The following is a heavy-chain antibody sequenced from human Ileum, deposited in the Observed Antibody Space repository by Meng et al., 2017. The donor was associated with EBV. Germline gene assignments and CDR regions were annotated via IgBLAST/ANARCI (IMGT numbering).Heavy chain of an antibody. CDR1: GYSISSTNW. CDR3: ARNVPGTSAYYD. D-gene: IGHD3-22*01. CDR2: IYYSGST. V-gene: IGHV4-28*01. J-gene: IGHJ4*02. Sequence: QGQLQESGPGLVKHPDTLALACAVSGYSISSTNWWGWIRQPPGKGLEWIGYIYYSGSTSYNPSLKSRVTMSVDTSKNQFSLNLNSVTAVDTAVYYCARNVPGTSAYYDWGQGTLVTVSS.